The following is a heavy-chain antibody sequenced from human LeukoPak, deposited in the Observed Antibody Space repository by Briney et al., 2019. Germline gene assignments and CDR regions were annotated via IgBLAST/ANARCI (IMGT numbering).Heavy chain of an antibody. CDR1: GFTFNNYA. CDR3: ATFCSGGDCYSFAP. V-gene: IGHV3-23*01. J-gene: IGHJ5*02. Sequence: GGSLRLSCAASGFTFNNYAMTWVRQAPGKGLEWVSTIIGSGGNTDYADSVKGRFTIPRGNSKDTLFLQMDSLRVEDTAVYYCATFCSGGDCYSFAPWGQGTLVTVSS. D-gene: IGHD2-15*01. CDR2: IIGSGGNT.